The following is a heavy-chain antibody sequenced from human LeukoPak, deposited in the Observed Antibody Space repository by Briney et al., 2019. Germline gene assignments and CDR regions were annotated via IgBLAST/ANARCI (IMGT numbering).Heavy chain of an antibody. CDR1: GYSFTTFG. J-gene: IGHJ3*01. V-gene: IGHV1-18*01. CDR3: ARRLLSGGDCYPDAFSV. D-gene: IGHD2-21*02. Sequence: ASVKVSCKASGYSFTTFGIKWVRQAPGQGLEWMGWISAYNGKTDYTQGFQGRVAMTTDTSTSTAYMELRSLRSDDTAVYYCARRLLSGGDCYPDAFSVWGQGTLVTVSS. CDR2: ISAYNGKT.